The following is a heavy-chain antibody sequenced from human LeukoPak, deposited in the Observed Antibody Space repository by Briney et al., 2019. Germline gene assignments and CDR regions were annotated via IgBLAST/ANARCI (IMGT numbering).Heavy chain of an antibody. V-gene: IGHV4-59*01. CDR2: IYYSGST. D-gene: IGHD3-16*02. J-gene: IGHJ3*02. CDR1: GGSISSYH. CDR3: ARGPGLRWGELSSTDAFDI. Sequence: SETLSLTCTVSGGSISSYHWSWIRQPPGKGLEWIGYIYYSGSTKYSPSLKSRVTISVDTSKNQFSLKVSSVTAADTAVYYCARGPGLRWGELSSTDAFDIWGQGTMVTVSS.